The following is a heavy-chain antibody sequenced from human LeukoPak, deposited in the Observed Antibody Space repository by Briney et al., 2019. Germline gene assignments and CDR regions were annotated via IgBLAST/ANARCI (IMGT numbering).Heavy chain of an antibody. Sequence: GGSLRLSCAASGFTFSSYSMNWVRQAPGKGLEWVSSISSSSSYIYYADSVKGRFTISRDNAKNSLYLQMNSLRAEDTAVYYCARDAAYYGDLGVVDYWGQGTLVTVSS. J-gene: IGHJ4*02. D-gene: IGHD4-17*01. CDR1: GFTFSSYS. CDR2: ISSSSSYI. CDR3: ARDAAYYGDLGVVDY. V-gene: IGHV3-21*01.